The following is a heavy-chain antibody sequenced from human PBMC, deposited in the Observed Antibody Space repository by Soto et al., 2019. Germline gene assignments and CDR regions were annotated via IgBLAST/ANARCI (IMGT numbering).Heavy chain of an antibody. Sequence: QVQLVQSGAEEKKSGASVKVSCKASGYTFISYAMHWVRQAPGQSLEWMGWINPGNGDTKYSQTLQGRVTLTRDTSANTAYMGLTSLNSADTAVYYCAAGGGGSRYWGQGTLVTVSS. D-gene: IGHD2-15*01. CDR2: INPGNGDT. J-gene: IGHJ4*02. CDR3: AAGGGGSRY. CDR1: GYTFISYA. V-gene: IGHV1-3*05.